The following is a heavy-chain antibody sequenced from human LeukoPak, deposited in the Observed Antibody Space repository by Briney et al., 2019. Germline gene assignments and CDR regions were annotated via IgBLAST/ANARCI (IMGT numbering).Heavy chain of an antibody. CDR1: GYSFTSYW. V-gene: IGHV5-51*01. J-gene: IGHJ4*02. D-gene: IGHD3-10*01. Sequence: GESLQISCQGSGYSFTSYWIAWVRHMTGKGLEWMGTIYPGDSDTRYSPSHQGQVTISADKSISTAYLQWTSLKASDSAMFYCARIEGSGSYYNDYYFVYWRRGTLVTVCS. CDR3: ARIEGSGSYYNDYYFVY. CDR2: IYPGDSDT.